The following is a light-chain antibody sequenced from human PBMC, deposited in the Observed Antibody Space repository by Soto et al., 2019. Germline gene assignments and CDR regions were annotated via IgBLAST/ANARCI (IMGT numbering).Light chain of an antibody. J-gene: IGKJ2*01. V-gene: IGKV3-20*01. CDR1: ETVTGKY. CDR3: QQYGSSTYT. CDR2: AAS. Sequence: EIVLTQSPGTLSLSPGDRATLSCRASETVTGKYLAWYQQKAGQAPRLLIFAASNRATGIPDRFSGSGSGTDFTLTISRLEPEDFAMYYCQQYGSSTYTFGQGTKVEIK.